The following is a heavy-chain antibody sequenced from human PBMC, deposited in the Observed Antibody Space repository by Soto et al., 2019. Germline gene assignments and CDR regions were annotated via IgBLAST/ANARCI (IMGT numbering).Heavy chain of an antibody. V-gene: IGHV4-4*07. J-gene: IGHJ5*02. Sequence: PSETLSLTCTVSGGSVSKFYWNWIRQPAGKRLEWIGRIYTSGSTNYNPSLRSRVTMSIDTSRNQFSLKLNSVTAADTAVYYCARSSHKESWFDPWGQGTLVTVSS. CDR3: ARSSHKESWFDP. CDR2: IYTSGST. CDR1: GGSVSKFY. D-gene: IGHD6-13*01.